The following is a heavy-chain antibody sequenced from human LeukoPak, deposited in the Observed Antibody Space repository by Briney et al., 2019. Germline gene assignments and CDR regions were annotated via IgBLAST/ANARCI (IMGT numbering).Heavy chain of an antibody. V-gene: IGHV4-30-2*01. J-gene: IGHJ4*02. CDR3: ARATSLGQWLVQGDYFDY. CDR1: GGSISSGGYY. D-gene: IGHD6-19*01. CDR2: IYHSGST. Sequence: SQTLSLTCTVSGGSISSGGYYWSWIRQPPGKGLEWIGYIYHSGSTYYNPSLKSRVTISVDRSKNQFSLKLSSVTAADTAVYYCARATSLGQWLVQGDYFDYWGQGTLVTVSS.